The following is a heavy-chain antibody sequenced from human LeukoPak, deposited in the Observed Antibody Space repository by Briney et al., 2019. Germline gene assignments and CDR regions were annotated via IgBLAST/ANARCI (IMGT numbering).Heavy chain of an antibody. CDR1: GFTFTNYA. D-gene: IGHD2-2*01. CDR3: ARGRYCSSTSCYSGAFDI. V-gene: IGHV3-23*01. CDR2: ISSSGDST. J-gene: IGHJ3*02. Sequence: GGSLRLSCAASGFTFTNYATSWVRQAPGKGLEWVSVISSSGDSTYYADSVKGRFTISRGNSKNTLYLQMNSLRAEDTAVYYCARGRYCSSTSCYSGAFDIWGQGTMVTVSS.